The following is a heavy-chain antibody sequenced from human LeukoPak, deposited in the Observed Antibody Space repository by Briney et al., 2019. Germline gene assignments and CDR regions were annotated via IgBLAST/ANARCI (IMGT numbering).Heavy chain of an antibody. CDR3: ARGRTGYQLLPTKKDYSYYYVDV. D-gene: IGHD2-2*01. J-gene: IGHJ6*03. V-gene: IGHV4-34*01. CDR1: GGSFSGHY. CDR2: INHSGST. Sequence: SETLSLTCAVYGGSFSGHYWSWIRQPPGKGLEWIGEINHSGSTNYNPSLKSRVTISLDTSKNQFSLKLTSVTAADTAVYYCARGRTGYQLLPTKKDYSYYYVDVWDKGTTVIVSS.